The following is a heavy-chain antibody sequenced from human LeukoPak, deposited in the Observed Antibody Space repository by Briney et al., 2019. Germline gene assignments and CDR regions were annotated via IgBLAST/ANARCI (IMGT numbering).Heavy chain of an antibody. Sequence: GGSLRLSCAASEFSVGSNYMTWVRQAPGKGLEWVSSIFPSGGEIHYADSVRGRFTISRDNSKSTLSLQMNSLRAEDTAVYYCAKDTVVVPAAMHYWGQGTLVTVSS. D-gene: IGHD2-2*01. CDR3: AKDTVVVPAAMHY. V-gene: IGHV3-53*01. CDR1: EFSVGSNY. CDR2: IFPSGGEI. J-gene: IGHJ4*02.